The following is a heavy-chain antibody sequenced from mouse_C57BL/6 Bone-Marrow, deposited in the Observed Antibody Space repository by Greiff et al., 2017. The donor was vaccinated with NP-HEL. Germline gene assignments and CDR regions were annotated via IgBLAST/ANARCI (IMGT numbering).Heavy chain of an antibody. CDR3: ARKRYYGYDAGDYYALDY. D-gene: IGHD2-2*01. J-gene: IGHJ4*01. CDR1: GYTFTSYW. V-gene: IGHV1-50*01. Sequence: QVQLQQPGAELVKPGASVKLSCKASGYTFTSYWMQWVKQRPGQGLEWIGEIDPSDSYTNYNQKFKGKATLTVDTSSSTAYMQLSSLTSEDSAVYYCARKRYYGYDAGDYYALDYWGQGTSVTVSS. CDR2: IDPSDSYT.